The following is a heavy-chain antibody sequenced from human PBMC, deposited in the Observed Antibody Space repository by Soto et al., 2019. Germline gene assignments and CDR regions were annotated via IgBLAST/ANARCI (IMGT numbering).Heavy chain of an antibody. V-gene: IGHV4-39*02. CDR1: GGSISSNIYY. CDR2: VYSDGST. D-gene: IGHD2-15*01. CDR3: ARELFEGYSPAGY. Sequence: SETLSLTCTVSGGSISSNIYYWGWIRQPPGKGLEWIGSVYSDGSTYYNPSLKSRVIISVDTSRNQVSLKLSSVTAADTALYYCARELFEGYSPAGYCGQGTLVTVS. J-gene: IGHJ4*02.